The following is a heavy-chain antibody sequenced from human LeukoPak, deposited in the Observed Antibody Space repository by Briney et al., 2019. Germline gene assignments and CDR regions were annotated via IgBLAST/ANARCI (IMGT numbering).Heavy chain of an antibody. J-gene: IGHJ4*02. V-gene: IGHV1-2*06. CDR3: ARDKEQWLVTNY. CDR1: GYTFTSYY. D-gene: IGHD6-19*01. Sequence: ASVKVSCKASGYTFTSYYMHWVRQAPGQGLEWMGRINPNSGDTNYAQKFQGRVTMTRDTSISTAYMELSRLRSDDTAVYYCARDKEQWLVTNYWGQGTLVTVSS. CDR2: INPNSGDT.